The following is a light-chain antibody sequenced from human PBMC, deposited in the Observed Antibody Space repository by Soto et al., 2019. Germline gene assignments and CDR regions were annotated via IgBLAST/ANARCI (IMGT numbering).Light chain of an antibody. CDR2: SNN. CDR1: SSKIGSNT. Sequence: QSVLTQPPSASGTPGQRVTISCSGSSSKIGSNTVNWYQQLPGTAPKLLIYSNNQRPSGVPDRFSGSKSGTSASLAISGLQSEDEADYYCAAWDDSLNGVFGTGTKVTVL. J-gene: IGLJ1*01. CDR3: AAWDDSLNGV. V-gene: IGLV1-44*01.